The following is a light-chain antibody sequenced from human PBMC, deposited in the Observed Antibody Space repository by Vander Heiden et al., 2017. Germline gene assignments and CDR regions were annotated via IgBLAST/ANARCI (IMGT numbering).Light chain of an antibody. V-gene: IGKV2-28*01. CDR3: KQYLQTPRT. J-gene: IGKJ1*01. Sequence: DIVLTQSPPSLPVTPGEPASISCRSSQSLLHSNGYNYLDWYLQKPGQSPQLLIYLGSNRASGVPDRFSGSGSGTDFTLKISRVEAEDVGVYYCKQYLQTPRTFGQGTKVEIK. CDR2: LGS. CDR1: QSLLHSNGYNY.